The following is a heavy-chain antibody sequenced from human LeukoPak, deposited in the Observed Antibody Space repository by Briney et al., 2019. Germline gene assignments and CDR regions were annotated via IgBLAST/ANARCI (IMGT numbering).Heavy chain of an antibody. Sequence: ASVKVSCKASGYTFTSFDINWVRQATGQGLEWMGWMNPNSGNTGYAQKFQGRVTMTRDTSISTAYMELSSLRSEDTAIYCCARANSNFGRAIDYWDQGTLVTVSS. CDR1: GYTFTSFD. D-gene: IGHD4-11*01. CDR3: ARANSNFGRAIDY. J-gene: IGHJ4*02. CDR2: MNPNSGNT. V-gene: IGHV1-8*01.